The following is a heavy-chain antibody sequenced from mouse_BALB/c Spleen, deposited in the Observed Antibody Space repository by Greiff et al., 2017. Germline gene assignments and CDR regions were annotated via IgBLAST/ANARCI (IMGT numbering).Heavy chain of an antibody. J-gene: IGHJ2*01. CDR3: AYDYDAGDY. CDR1: GFTFSSYA. D-gene: IGHD2-4*01. CDR2: ISSGGST. V-gene: IGHV5-6-5*01. Sequence: DVMLVESGGGLVKPGGSLKLSCAASGFTFSSYAMSWVRQTPEKRLEWVASISSGGSTYYPDSVKGRFTISRDNARNILYLQMSSLRSEDTAMYYCAYDYDAGDYWGQGTTLTVSS.